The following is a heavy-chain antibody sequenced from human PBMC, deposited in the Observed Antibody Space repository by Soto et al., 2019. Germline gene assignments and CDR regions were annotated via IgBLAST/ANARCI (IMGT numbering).Heavy chain of an antibody. J-gene: IGHJ5*02. CDR2: IYWDDDK. D-gene: IGHD2-2*01. V-gene: IGHV2-5*02. Sequence: SGPTLVNPTQTLTLTCTFSGFSLSTSGVGVGWIRQPPRKALEWLALIYWDDDKRYSPSLKSRLTITKDTSKNQVVLTMTNMDPVDTATYYCAPFFRYCSSTSCSNWFDPWGQGTLVTVSS. CDR3: APFFRYCSSTSCSNWFDP. CDR1: GFSLSTSGVG.